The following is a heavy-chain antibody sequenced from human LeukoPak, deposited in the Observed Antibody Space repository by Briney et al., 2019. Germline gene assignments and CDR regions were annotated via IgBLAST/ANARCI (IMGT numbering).Heavy chain of an antibody. V-gene: IGHV1-2*02. CDR2: INPNSGGT. D-gene: IGHD1-26*01. CDR1: GYTFTGYY. Sequence: GASVKVSCKASGYTFTGYYMHWVRQAPGQGLEWMGWINPNSGGTNYAQKLQGRVTMTRDTSISTAYMELSRLRSDDTAVYYCASLRLVEWELFGYWGQGTLVTVSS. CDR3: ASLRLVEWELFGY. J-gene: IGHJ4*02.